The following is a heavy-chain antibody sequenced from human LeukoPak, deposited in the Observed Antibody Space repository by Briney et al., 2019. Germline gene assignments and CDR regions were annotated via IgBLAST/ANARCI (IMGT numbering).Heavy chain of an antibody. D-gene: IGHD3-9*01. V-gene: IGHV3-74*01. CDR1: GFTFSSYW. J-gene: IGHJ3*02. CDR3: ARDFSSSYDILTGYYIGLAFDI. Sequence: GGSLRLSCAASGFTFSSYWMHWVRQAPGKGLVWVSRINSDGSSTSYADSVKGRFTISRDNAKNTLYLQMNSLRAEDTAVYYCARDFSSSYDILTGYYIGLAFDIWGQGTMVAVSS. CDR2: INSDGSST.